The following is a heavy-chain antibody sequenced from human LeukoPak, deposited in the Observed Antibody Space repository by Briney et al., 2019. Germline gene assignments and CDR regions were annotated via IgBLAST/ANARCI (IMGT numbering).Heavy chain of an antibody. CDR3: AREAITFGGVIVPFDY. V-gene: IGHV3-11*06. CDR1: GFTFSDYY. J-gene: IGHJ4*02. D-gene: IGHD3-16*02. CDR2: ISSSSSYI. Sequence: GGSLRLSCAASGFTFSDYYMSWIRQAPGKGLEWVSSISSSSSYIYYADSVKGRFTISRDNAKNSLYLQMNSLRAEDTAVYYCAREAITFGGVIVPFDYWGQGTLVTVSS.